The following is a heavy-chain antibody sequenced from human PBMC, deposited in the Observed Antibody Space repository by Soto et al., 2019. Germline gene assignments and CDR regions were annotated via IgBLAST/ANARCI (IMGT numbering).Heavy chain of an antibody. Sequence: PGGSLRLSCAASGFTFSSYGMHWVRQAPGKGLEWVAVISYDGSNKYYADSVKGRFTISRDNSKNTLYLQMNSLRAEDTAVYYCAKDESRPPSIYYYYGMDVWGQGTTVTVSS. J-gene: IGHJ6*02. CDR1: GFTFSSYG. CDR2: ISYDGSNK. CDR3: AKDESRPPSIYYYYGMDV. V-gene: IGHV3-30*18. D-gene: IGHD1-1*01.